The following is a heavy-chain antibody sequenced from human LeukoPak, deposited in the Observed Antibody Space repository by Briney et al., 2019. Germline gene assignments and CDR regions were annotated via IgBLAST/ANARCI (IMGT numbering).Heavy chain of an antibody. D-gene: IGHD3-9*01. CDR2: ISAGGGST. CDR3: AKGDPPTYYDILTGQDY. CDR1: GFTFSSYA. J-gene: IGHJ4*02. Sequence: GGSLRLSCAASGFTFSSYAMSWVRQAPGKGLEWVAGISAGGGSTYYADSVKGRFTFSRDNSKNMLYLQLNSLRAEDTAVYYCAKGDPPTYYDILTGQDYWGQGTLVTVSS. V-gene: IGHV3-23*01.